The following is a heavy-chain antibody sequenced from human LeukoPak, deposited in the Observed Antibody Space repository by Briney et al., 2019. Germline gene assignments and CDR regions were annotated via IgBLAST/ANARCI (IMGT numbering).Heavy chain of an antibody. Sequence: SETLSLTCAVCGGSFSGYYWSWIRQPPGKGLEWIGEINHSGSTNYNPSLKSRATISVDTSKNQFSLKLSSVTAADTAVYYCARGRYCSSTSCANDYWGQGTLVTVSS. CDR1: GGSFSGYY. CDR3: ARGRYCSSTSCANDY. D-gene: IGHD2-2*01. J-gene: IGHJ4*02. V-gene: IGHV4-34*01. CDR2: INHSGST.